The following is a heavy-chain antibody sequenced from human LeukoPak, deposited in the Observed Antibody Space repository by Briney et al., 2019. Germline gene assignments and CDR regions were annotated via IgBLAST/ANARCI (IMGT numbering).Heavy chain of an antibody. Sequence: PGGSLRLSCSASGFTFSSYAMHWVRQAPGKGLEYVSAISSNGGSTYYADSVKGRFTISRDNFKNTLYLQMSSLRAEDTAVYYCVKGGGESYYGMDVWGQGTTVTVSS. CDR1: GFTFSSYA. V-gene: IGHV3-64D*09. CDR2: ISSNGGST. D-gene: IGHD2-21*01. CDR3: VKGGGESYYGMDV. J-gene: IGHJ6*02.